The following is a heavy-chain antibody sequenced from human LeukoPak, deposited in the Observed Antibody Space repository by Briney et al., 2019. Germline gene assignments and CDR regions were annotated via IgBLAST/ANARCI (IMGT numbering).Heavy chain of an antibody. D-gene: IGHD6-6*01. CDR1: GGSFSNYY. CDR3: ARGKSKAVARY. J-gene: IGHJ4*02. V-gene: IGHV4-34*01. Sequence: SETLSLTCAVYGGSFSNYYWSWIRQPPGKGLEWIGEINHSGSTNYNPSLKSRVTISVDTSKNQFSLKLSSVTAADTAVYYCARGKSKAVARYWGQGTLVTVSS. CDR2: INHSGST.